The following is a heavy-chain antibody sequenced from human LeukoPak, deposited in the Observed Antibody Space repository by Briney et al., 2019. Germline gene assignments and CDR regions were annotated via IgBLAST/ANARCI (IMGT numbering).Heavy chain of an antibody. J-gene: IGHJ4*02. CDR3: ARGYCVSTSCYYFFDY. D-gene: IGHD2-2*01. V-gene: IGHV3-20*04. CDR1: GFTFDDYG. Sequence: GGSLRLSCAASGFTFDDYGMSWVRQAPGKGLEWVSGINWNGGSTGYADSVKGRSTISRDNAKNSLFLQMNSLRAEDTALYYCARGYCVSTSCYYFFDYWGQGTLVTVSS. CDR2: INWNGGST.